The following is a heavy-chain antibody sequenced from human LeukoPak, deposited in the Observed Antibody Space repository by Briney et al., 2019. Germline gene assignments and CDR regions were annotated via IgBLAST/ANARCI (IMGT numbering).Heavy chain of an antibody. CDR1: GFTFSSYA. Sequence: PGGSLRLSCAASGFTFSSYAMHWVRQAPGKGLEWVAVIWYDGSNKYYADSVKGRFTISRDNSKNTLYLQMNSLGSEDTAVYYCASRLPGRDGYILAYWGQGTLVTVSS. J-gene: IGHJ4*02. D-gene: IGHD5-24*01. V-gene: IGHV3-33*01. CDR2: IWYDGSNK. CDR3: ASRLPGRDGYILAY.